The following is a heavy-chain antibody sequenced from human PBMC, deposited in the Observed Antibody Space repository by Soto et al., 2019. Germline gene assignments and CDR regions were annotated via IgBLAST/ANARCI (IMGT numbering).Heavy chain of an antibody. D-gene: IGHD2-2*01. V-gene: IGHV1-3*04. CDR1: GYTFTTYA. J-gene: IGHJ5*02. CDR3: ARDPRYCSSTSCYFYGFNLFDP. Sequence: ASVKGSCKASGYTFTTYAMHWRRQAPGQRLEWMGWINTGNGNTKYSQKFQGRVTITRDTSASTAYMELSSLRSEDTAVYYCARDPRYCSSTSCYFYGFNLFDPWGPGTLVTVSS. CDR2: INTGNGNT.